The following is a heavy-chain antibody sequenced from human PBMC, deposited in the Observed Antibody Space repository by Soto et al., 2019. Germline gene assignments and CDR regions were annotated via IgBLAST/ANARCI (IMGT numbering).Heavy chain of an antibody. V-gene: IGHV4-34*01. Sequence: SETLSLTCAVYGGSFSGYYWSWIRQPPGKGLEWIGEINHSGSTNYNPSLKSRVTISVDTSKNQFSLKLSSVTAADTAVYYCARGRSSSSYYYYYGMDVWGQGTTVTVSS. D-gene: IGHD6-6*01. CDR1: GGSFSGYY. CDR3: ARGRSSSSYYYYYGMDV. CDR2: INHSGST. J-gene: IGHJ6*02.